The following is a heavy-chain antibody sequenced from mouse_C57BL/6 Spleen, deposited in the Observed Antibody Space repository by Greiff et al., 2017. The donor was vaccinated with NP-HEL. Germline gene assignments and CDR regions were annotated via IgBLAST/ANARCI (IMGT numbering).Heavy chain of an antibody. V-gene: IGHV5-16*01. CDR3: ARDGYYGSSYYAMDY. J-gene: IGHJ4*01. Sequence: EVKLMESEGGLVQPGSSMKLSCTASGFTFSDYYMAWVRQVPEKGLEWVANINYDGSSTYYLDSLKSRFIISRDNAKNILYLQMSSLKSEDTATYYCARDGYYGSSYYAMDYWGQGTSVTVSS. D-gene: IGHD1-1*01. CDR1: GFTFSDYY. CDR2: INYDGSST.